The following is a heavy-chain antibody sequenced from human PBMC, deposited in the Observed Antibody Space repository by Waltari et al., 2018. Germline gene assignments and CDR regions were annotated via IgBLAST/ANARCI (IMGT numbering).Heavy chain of an antibody. CDR2: IKDSGRT. D-gene: IGHD3-3*01. J-gene: IGHJ6*03. CDR3: ARVFVYYYYYMDV. V-gene: IGHV4-34*02. Sequence: QVQLQQWGAGLLKPSETLSLTCDVSGGSLSGYHWTGISQTQGKGLEWNGEIKDSGRTTFNPSLESRVTVSIDTASNRFSLRVRSVTAADTAVYYCARVFVYYYYYMDVWGKGTTVTISS. CDR1: GGSLSGYH.